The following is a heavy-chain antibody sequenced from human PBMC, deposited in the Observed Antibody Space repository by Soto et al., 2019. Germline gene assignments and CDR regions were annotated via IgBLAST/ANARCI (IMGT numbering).Heavy chain of an antibody. V-gene: IGHV4-59*08. D-gene: IGHD1-26*01. CDR1: GGSISSYY. CDR2: IYYSGST. CDR3: ARHGWELPDYYYYYGMDV. J-gene: IGHJ6*02. Sequence: SETLSLTCTVSGGSISSYYWSWIRQPPGKGLEWIGYIYYSGSTNYNPSLKSRVTISVDRSKNQFSLKLSSVTAADTAVYYCARHGWELPDYYYYYGMDVWGQGTTVTVSS.